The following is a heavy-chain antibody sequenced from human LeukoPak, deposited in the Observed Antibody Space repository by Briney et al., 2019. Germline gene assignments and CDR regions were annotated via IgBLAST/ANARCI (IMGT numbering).Heavy chain of an antibody. CDR1: GFTVSSNY. CDR3: AKGLAPYYYDSSGYPLDY. D-gene: IGHD3-22*01. Sequence: GGSLRLSCAASGFTVSSNYMIWVRQAPGKGLEWISGIHSGGDTYYADSVKGRFTISRDNSKNTLYLQMNSLRAEDTALYYCAKGLAPYYYDSSGYPLDYWGQGTLVTVSS. CDR2: IHSGGDT. V-gene: IGHV3-53*05. J-gene: IGHJ4*02.